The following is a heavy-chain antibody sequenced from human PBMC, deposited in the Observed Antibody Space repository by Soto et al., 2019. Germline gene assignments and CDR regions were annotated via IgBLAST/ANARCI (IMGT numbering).Heavy chain of an antibody. CDR3: ARGWHGYDSSAPVDH. D-gene: IGHD5-12*01. J-gene: IGHJ4*02. V-gene: IGHV1-69*02. Sequence: QVQLVQSGAEVKKPGSSVKVSCKASGGTFSSYTISWVRQAPGQGLEWMGRIIPILGIANYAQKYQGRVTIXXDXPXXTAYMELSSLRSEDTAVYYCARGWHGYDSSAPVDHWGQGTLLTVSS. CDR2: IIPILGIA. CDR1: GGTFSSYT.